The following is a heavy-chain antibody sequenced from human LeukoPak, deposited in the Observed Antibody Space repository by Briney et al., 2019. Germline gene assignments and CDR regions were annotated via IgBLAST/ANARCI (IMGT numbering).Heavy chain of an antibody. Sequence: GGSLRLSCAASGFTLSSYWMSWVRQAPGKGLEWVANIKQDGSEKYYVDSVKGRFTISRDNAKNSLYLQMNSLRAEDTAVYYCAMTRLDKTHAFDIWGQGTMVTVSS. J-gene: IGHJ3*02. D-gene: IGHD2-2*03. V-gene: IGHV3-7*01. CDR2: IKQDGSEK. CDR3: AMTRLDKTHAFDI. CDR1: GFTLSSYW.